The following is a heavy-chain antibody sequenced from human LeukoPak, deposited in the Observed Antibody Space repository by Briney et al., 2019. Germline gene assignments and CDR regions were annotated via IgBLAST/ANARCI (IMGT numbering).Heavy chain of an antibody. CDR2: ISPYNDNR. J-gene: IGHJ5*02. Sequence: ASVKVSCKASGYTFTSYGISWVRQAPGQGREWMGWISPYNDNRNYAQKLQGRVTMTTDTSTSTAYMELRSLRSDDTAVYYCARESVVTASPLDPWGQGTLVTVSS. CDR3: ARESVVTASPLDP. D-gene: IGHD2-21*02. V-gene: IGHV1-18*04. CDR1: GYTFTSYG.